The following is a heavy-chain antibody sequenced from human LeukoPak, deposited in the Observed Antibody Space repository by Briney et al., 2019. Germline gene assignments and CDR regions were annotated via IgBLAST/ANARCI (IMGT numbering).Heavy chain of an antibody. CDR2: IKLDGSAK. V-gene: IGHV3-7*02. CDR3: VGLDWYLDL. Sequence: GGSLRLSCTASGFSFSSSHWLTWVRQAPGKGLEWVANIKLDGSAKYYVDSVKGRFTISTDNARTSLYLQMNSLRGQDTAVYYCVGLDWYLDLWGRGTLVTVSS. J-gene: IGHJ2*01. CDR1: GFSFSSSHW.